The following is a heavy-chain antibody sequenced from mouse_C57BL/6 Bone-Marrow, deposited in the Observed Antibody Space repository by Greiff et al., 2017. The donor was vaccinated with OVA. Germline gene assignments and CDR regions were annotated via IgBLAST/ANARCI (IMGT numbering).Heavy chain of an antibody. CDR1: GYTFTSYW. J-gene: IGHJ2*01. Sequence: QVQLQQPGAELVRPGSSVKLSCKASGYTFTSYWMHWVKQRPIQGLEWIGNIDPSDSETHYNQKFKDKATLTVDKSSSTAYMQLSSLTSEDSAVYYCARTAQATRGPLDYWGQGTTLTVSS. V-gene: IGHV1-52*01. CDR3: ARTAQATRGPLDY. CDR2: IDPSDSET. D-gene: IGHD3-2*02.